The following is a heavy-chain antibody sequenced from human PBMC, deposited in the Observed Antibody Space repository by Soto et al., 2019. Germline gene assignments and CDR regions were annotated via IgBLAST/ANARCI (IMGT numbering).Heavy chain of an antibody. J-gene: IGHJ6*02. CDR3: ARGEGYSYGVPSGYGMDV. Sequence: QVQLVQSGAEVKKPGASVKVSCKASGYTFTSYYMHWVRQAPGQGLEWMGIINPSGGSTSYAQKFKGRVTMTRDTSTSTVYMELSSLRSEDTAVYYCARGEGYSYGVPSGYGMDVWGRGTTVTVSS. CDR1: GYTFTSYY. CDR2: INPSGGST. V-gene: IGHV1-46*01. D-gene: IGHD5-18*01.